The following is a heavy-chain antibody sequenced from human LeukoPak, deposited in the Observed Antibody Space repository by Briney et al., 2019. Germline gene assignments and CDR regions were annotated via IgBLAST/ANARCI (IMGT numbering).Heavy chain of an antibody. V-gene: IGHV1-3*01. D-gene: IGHD3-10*01. CDR1: GYTFTSYA. CDR2: INAGNGNT. Sequence: GASVKVSCKASGYTFTSYAMDWVRQAPGQRLEWMGWINAGNGNTKYSQKFQGRVTITRDTSASTAYMELSSLRSEDTAVYYCARAYYYGSGSYYFDYWGQGTLVTVSS. CDR3: ARAYYYGSGSYYFDY. J-gene: IGHJ4*02.